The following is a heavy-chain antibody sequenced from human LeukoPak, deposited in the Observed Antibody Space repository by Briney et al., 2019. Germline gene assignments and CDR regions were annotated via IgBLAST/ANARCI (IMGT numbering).Heavy chain of an antibody. CDR2: INTNTGNP. D-gene: IGHD3-22*01. V-gene: IGHV7-4-1*02. CDR3: ARDLSDYYDSSGGLDY. Sequence: GASVKVSCKASGYTFTSYAMNWVRQAPGQGLEWMGWINTNTGNPTYAQGFTGRFVFSLDTSVSTAYLQISSLKAEDTAVYYCARDLSDYYDSSGGLDYWGQGTLVTVSS. J-gene: IGHJ4*02. CDR1: GYTFTSYA.